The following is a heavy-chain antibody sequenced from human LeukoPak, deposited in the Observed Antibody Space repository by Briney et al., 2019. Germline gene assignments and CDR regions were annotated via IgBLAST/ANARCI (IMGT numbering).Heavy chain of an antibody. CDR3: ARDDPAGNNWFDP. J-gene: IGHJ5*02. CDR1: GGSISSSSYY. V-gene: IGHV4-39*07. Sequence: SETLSLTCIVSGGSISSSSYYWGWIRQPPGKGLEWIGSIYYSGSTYYNPSLKSRVTISVDTSKNQFSLKLSSVTAADTAVYYCARDDPAGNNWFDPWGQGTLVTVSS. CDR2: IYYSGST.